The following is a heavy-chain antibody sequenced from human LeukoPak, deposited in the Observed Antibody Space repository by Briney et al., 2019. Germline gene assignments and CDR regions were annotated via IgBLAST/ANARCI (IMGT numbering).Heavy chain of an antibody. CDR1: GFTFTSYA. CDR2: ISGSGSYI. Sequence: PGGSLRLSCAASGFTFTSYAMTWVRQAPGKGLEWVSSISGSGSYIHYADSMKGRFTISRDNAKKSVYLHMSRLRAEDTAVYYCARGLGSGDYVANAFDFWGRGTTVSVS. CDR3: ARGLGSGDYVANAFDF. D-gene: IGHD4-17*01. J-gene: IGHJ3*01. V-gene: IGHV3-21*01.